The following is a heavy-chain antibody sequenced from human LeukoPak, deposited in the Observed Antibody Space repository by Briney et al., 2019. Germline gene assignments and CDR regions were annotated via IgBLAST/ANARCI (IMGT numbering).Heavy chain of an antibody. CDR2: INSDGSST. Sequence: PGGSLRLSCAASGFTFSSYWMHWVRQAPGKGLVWVSRINSDGSSTSYADSVKGRFTISRDNVKNTLYLQMNSLRAEDTAVYYCARAQYQLLIDYWGQGTLVTVSS. V-gene: IGHV3-74*01. J-gene: IGHJ4*02. CDR3: ARAQYQLLIDY. CDR1: GFTFSSYW. D-gene: IGHD2-2*01.